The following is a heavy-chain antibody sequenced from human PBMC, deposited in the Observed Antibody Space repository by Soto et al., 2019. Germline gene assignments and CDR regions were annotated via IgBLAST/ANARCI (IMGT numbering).Heavy chain of an antibody. CDR2: INQDGGEK. V-gene: IGHV3-7*01. Sequence: EVQLVESGGGLVQPGGSLRLSCEASGFTFRNNWWSWVRQPPGKGLEWGANINQDGGEKYFVGSVNGRFTISRDNAKNSLFLQVNSLRAEDTAVYYCAREKRANGYFDYWGQGTLVTVSS. CDR1: GFTFRNNW. D-gene: IGHD6-25*01. CDR3: AREKRANGYFDY. J-gene: IGHJ4*02.